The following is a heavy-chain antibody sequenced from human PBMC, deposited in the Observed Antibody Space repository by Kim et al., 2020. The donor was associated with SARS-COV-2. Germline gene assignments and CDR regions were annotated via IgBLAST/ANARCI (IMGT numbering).Heavy chain of an antibody. V-gene: IGHV3-33*01. D-gene: IGHD6-13*01. CDR2: IWYDGSNK. CDR3: ARELVSLSYSSSWYYYYGMDV. J-gene: IGHJ6*02. Sequence: GGSLRLSCAASGFTFSSYGMHWVRQAPGKGLEWVAVIWYDGSNKYYADSVKGRFTISRDNSKNTLYLQMNSLRAEDTAVYYCARELVSLSYSSSWYYYYGMDVWGQGTTVTVSS. CDR1: GFTFSSYG.